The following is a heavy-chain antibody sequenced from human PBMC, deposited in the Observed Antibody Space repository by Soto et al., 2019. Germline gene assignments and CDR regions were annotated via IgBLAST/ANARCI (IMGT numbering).Heavy chain of an antibody. V-gene: IGHV3-30*18. CDR3: AKPSGGPPDY. D-gene: IGHD3-16*01. CDR2: ISYDGSNK. CDR1: GFTFSSYG. J-gene: IGHJ4*02. Sequence: QVQLVESGGGVVQPGRSLRLSCAASGFTFSSYGMHWVRQAPGKGLEWVAVISYDGSNKYYADSVKGRFTISRDNSKNTLYLQMNSLRAEDTAVYYCAKPSGGPPDYWGQGTLVTVSS.